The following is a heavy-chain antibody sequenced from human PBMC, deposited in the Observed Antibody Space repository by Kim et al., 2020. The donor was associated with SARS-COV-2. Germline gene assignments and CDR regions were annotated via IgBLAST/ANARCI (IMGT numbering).Heavy chain of an antibody. D-gene: IGHD3-22*01. V-gene: IGHV3-73*01. Sequence: GGSLRLSCVASGFTFSGSAMHWVRQGSGRGLEWVGRIRSKSKNYATAYAASVQGRFTISRDDSKNTTYLQMNNLKTEDTAVYHCARHDDSSAYGMDVWGQETTVTVSS. CDR1: GFTFSGSA. CDR3: ARHDDSSAYGMDV. J-gene: IGHJ6*02. CDR2: IRSKSKNYAT.